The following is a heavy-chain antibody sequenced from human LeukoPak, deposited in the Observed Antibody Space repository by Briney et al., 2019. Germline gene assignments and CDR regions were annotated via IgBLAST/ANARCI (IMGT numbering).Heavy chain of an antibody. J-gene: IGHJ4*02. D-gene: IGHD2-2*01. CDR3: ARGIRNQLLSEY. CDR2: INPSGGST. Sequence: GASVKVSCKASGYTFTSYYMHWVRQAPGQGLEWMGIINPSGGSTSYAQKFQGRVTMTRDTSISTAYMELSSLISEDTAVYYYARGIRNQLLSEYWGQGSLVTVSS. CDR1: GYTFTSYY. V-gene: IGHV1-46*01.